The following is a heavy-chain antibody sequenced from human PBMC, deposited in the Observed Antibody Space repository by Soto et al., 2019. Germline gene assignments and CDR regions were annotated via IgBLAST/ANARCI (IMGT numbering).Heavy chain of an antibody. J-gene: IGHJ3*02. V-gene: IGHV3-23*01. D-gene: IGHD2-2*02. CDR1: GFTFSSYA. CDR2: ISGSGGST. Sequence: PGGSLRLSCAASGFTFSSYAMSWVRQAPGKGLEWVSAISGSGGSTYYADSVKDRFTISRDNSKNTLYLQMNSLRAEDTAVYYCAKWDIVVVPAAIRGAFDIWGQGTMVTVSS. CDR3: AKWDIVVVPAAIRGAFDI.